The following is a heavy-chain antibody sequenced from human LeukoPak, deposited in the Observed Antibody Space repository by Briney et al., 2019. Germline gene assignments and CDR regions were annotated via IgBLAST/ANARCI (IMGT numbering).Heavy chain of an antibody. CDR1: GFTFSDYY. CDR2: ISSSSSYT. Sequence: GGSLRLSCAASGFTFSDYYMSWIRQAPGKGLEWVSYISSSSSYTNYADSVKGRFTISRDNAKNSLYLQMNSLRAEDTAVYYCARGQLAYSSGWEFDYWGQGTLVTVSS. V-gene: IGHV3-11*05. D-gene: IGHD6-19*01. J-gene: IGHJ4*02. CDR3: ARGQLAYSSGWEFDY.